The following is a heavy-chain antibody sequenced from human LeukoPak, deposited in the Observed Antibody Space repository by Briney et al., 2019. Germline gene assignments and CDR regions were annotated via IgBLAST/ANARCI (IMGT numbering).Heavy chain of an antibody. D-gene: IGHD6-19*01. CDR1: GFTFDDYA. CDR3: AKTTFAYSSGWYSSPTAFDY. V-gene: IGHV3-9*01. CDR2: ISWNSGSI. Sequence: GGSLRLSCAASGFTFDDYAMHWVRQAPGKGLEWVSGISWNSGSIGYADSVKGRFTISRDNAKNSLYPQMNSLRAEDTALYYCAKTTFAYSSGWYSSPTAFDYWGQGTLVTVSS. J-gene: IGHJ4*02.